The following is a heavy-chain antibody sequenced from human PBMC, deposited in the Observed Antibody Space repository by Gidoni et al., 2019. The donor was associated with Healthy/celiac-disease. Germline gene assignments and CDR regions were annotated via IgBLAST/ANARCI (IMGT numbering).Heavy chain of an antibody. CDR2: INHSGST. V-gene: IGHV4-34*01. CDR1: GGSFSGYY. Sequence: QVQLQQWGAGLLKPSETLSLTRAVYGGSFSGYYWSWIRQPPGKGLEWIGEINHSGSTNYNPSLKSRVTISVDTSKNQFSLKLSSVTAADTAVYYCARGLSGTSPFDYWGQGTLVTVSS. J-gene: IGHJ4*02. D-gene: IGHD3-10*01. CDR3: ARGLSGTSPFDY.